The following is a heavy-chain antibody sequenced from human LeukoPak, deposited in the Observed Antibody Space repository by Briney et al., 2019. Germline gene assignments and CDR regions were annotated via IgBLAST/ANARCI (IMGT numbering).Heavy chain of an antibody. CDR1: GGSISSYY. J-gene: IGHJ4*02. V-gene: IGHV4-59*01. CDR3: ARDGVGANA. CDR2: IYYSGST. D-gene: IGHD1-26*01. Sequence: SETLSLTCTVSGGSISSYYSSWIRQPPGKGLEWIGYIYYSGSTNYNPSLKSRVTISVDTSKNQFSVKLRSVTAAGTAVYYCARDGVGANAWGQGTLVTVPS.